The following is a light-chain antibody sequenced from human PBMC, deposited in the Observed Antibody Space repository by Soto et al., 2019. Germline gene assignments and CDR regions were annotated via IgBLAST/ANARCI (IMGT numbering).Light chain of an antibody. CDR2: GAS. CDR3: QQYGRD. CDR1: QSVSSSY. J-gene: IGKJ3*01. Sequence: EIVLTQSPGTLSLSPGERATLSCRASQSVSSSYLAWYQQKPGQAPRLLIYGASSRATGIPDRFSGSGSGTEFTLTISRLEPEDFAVYYCQQYGRDFGPLTKVDIK. V-gene: IGKV3-20*01.